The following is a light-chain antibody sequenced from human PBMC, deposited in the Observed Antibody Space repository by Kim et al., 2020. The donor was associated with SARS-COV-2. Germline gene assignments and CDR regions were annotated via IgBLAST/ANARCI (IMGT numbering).Light chain of an antibody. CDR3: SSYTSSRTWV. CDR1: SSDVGGYNY. J-gene: IGLJ3*02. Sequence: QSALTQPASVSGSPGQSITISYTGTSSDVGGYNYVSWYQQHPGKAPKLMVYDVSQRPSGVSNRFSGSKSGNTASLTISGLQAEDEADYHCSSYTSSRTWVFGGGTQLTVL. CDR2: DVS. V-gene: IGLV2-14*01.